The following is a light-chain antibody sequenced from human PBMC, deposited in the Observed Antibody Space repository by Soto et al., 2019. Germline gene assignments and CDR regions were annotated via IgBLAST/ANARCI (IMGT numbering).Light chain of an antibody. CDR2: DAS. CDR3: QQRSNWPG. J-gene: IGKJ4*02. CDR1: QSVSSY. Sequence: EIVLTQSPATLSLSPGERATLSCRASQSVSSYLAWYQQKPGQAPRLLIYDASNRATGIPARFSGSGSGTDFTLTISSLEPEDFAVYYCQQRSNWPGFGGGTKLEIK. V-gene: IGKV3-11*01.